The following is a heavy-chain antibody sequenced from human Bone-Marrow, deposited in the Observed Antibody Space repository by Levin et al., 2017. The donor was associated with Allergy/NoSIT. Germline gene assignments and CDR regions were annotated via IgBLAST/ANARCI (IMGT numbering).Heavy chain of an antibody. CDR1: GFTFSTYA. V-gene: IGHV3-23*01. CDR2: INDRGNSA. D-gene: IGHD6-19*01. J-gene: IGHJ4*02. Sequence: GGSLRLSCVASGFTFSTYAMGWVRQAPGKGLEWVSSINDRGNSAYYADSVKGRFTISRDNSQNTLYLQMNSLRAEDTAVYYCAKHVAFYTSGHDYWGQGTLVTVSS. CDR3: AKHVAFYTSGHDY.